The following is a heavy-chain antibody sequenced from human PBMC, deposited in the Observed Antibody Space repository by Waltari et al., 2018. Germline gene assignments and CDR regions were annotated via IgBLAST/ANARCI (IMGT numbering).Heavy chain of an antibody. Sequence: QVQLVQSGAEVKKPGSSVKVSCKASGGTFSSYAISWVRQAPGQGLEWMVGIIPIFGTANYAHKSQGRVTITTDESTSPAYMELSSLRSEYTAVYYCARGRGYSGFTPPFDYWGQGTLVTVSS. J-gene: IGHJ4*02. CDR2: IIPIFGTA. CDR3: ARGRGYSGFTPPFDY. D-gene: IGHD5-12*01. CDR1: GGTFSSYA. V-gene: IGHV1-69*05.